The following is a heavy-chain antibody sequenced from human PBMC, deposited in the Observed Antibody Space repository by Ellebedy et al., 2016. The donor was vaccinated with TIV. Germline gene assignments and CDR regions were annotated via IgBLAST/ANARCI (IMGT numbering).Heavy chain of an antibody. CDR1: GFTFSSYA. D-gene: IGHD5-18*01. CDR3: ARGSRGYSYGYEGWFDP. Sequence: GESLKISXAASGFTFSSYAMHWVRQAPGKGLEWVAVISYDGSNKYYADSVKGRFTISRDNSKNTLYLQMNSLRAEDTAVYYCARGSRGYSYGYEGWFDPWGQGTLVTVSS. CDR2: ISYDGSNK. J-gene: IGHJ5*02. V-gene: IGHV3-30-3*01.